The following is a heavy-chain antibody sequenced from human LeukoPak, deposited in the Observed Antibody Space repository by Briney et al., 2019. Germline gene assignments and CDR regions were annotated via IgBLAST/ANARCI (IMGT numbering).Heavy chain of an antibody. CDR1: GYSFTSYW. V-gene: IGHV5-51*01. CDR3: ARTISSGWPYYYYYMDV. CDR2: IYPGDSDT. Sequence: GESLKISCKGSGYSFTSYWIGWVRQMPGKGLEWMGIIYPGDSDTRYSPSFQGQVTISADKSIRTAYLQWSSLKASDTAMYYCARTISSGWPYYYYYMDVWGKGTTVTVSS. D-gene: IGHD6-19*01. J-gene: IGHJ6*03.